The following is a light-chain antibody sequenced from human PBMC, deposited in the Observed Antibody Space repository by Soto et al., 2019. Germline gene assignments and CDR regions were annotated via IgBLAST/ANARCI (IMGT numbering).Light chain of an antibody. CDR2: DAS. V-gene: IGKV3-20*01. J-gene: IGKJ5*01. Sequence: EIVWTQYPGTLSLSPGERATLSCRASQSVSSSYLAWYQQKPGQAPRLLIYDASTRATGVPDRFSGSGSGPEYTLTITRLEPEDFAVYSCQQYGFSPISFGQRTLLEI. CDR3: QQYGFSPIS. CDR1: QSVSSSY.